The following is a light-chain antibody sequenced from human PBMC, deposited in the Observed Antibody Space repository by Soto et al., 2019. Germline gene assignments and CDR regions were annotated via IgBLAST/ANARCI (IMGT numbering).Light chain of an antibody. Sequence: DILMTQSPDSLAVSLGERATINCTYSQSILYSSNNKDFLAWYQQKPGQPPKLLIHWASSREFWVPDRFSGSGSGTDFTLTISRLQAEDLAVYFCQQYFSFPYTFGQGTKLEIK. CDR1: QSILYSSNNKDF. CDR2: WAS. CDR3: QQYFSFPYT. J-gene: IGKJ2*01. V-gene: IGKV4-1*01.